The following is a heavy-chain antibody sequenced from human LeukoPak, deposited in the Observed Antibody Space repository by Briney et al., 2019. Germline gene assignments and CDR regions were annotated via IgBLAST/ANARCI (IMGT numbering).Heavy chain of an antibody. D-gene: IGHD3-10*01. J-gene: IGHJ4*02. CDR3: AREGLYYYGSGSYFIY. V-gene: IGHV4-59*12. CDR2: IYYSGST. Sequence: SETLSLTCTVSGGSISSYYWSWIRQPPGKGLEWIGYIYYSGSTNYNPSLKSRVTMSVDTSKNQFSLKLSSVTAADTAVYYCAREGLYYYGSGSYFIYWGQGTLVTVSS. CDR1: GGSISSYY.